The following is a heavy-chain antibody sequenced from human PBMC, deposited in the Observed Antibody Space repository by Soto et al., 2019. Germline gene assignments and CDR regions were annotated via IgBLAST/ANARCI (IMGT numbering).Heavy chain of an antibody. Sequence: SVKVSCKASGGTFSSYAISWVRQAPGQGLEWMGGIIPIFGTANYAQKFQGRVTITADKSTSTAYMGLSSLRSEDTAVYYCASQLERPLYFDYWGQGTLVTVSS. J-gene: IGHJ4*02. CDR2: IIPIFGTA. CDR1: GGTFSSYA. D-gene: IGHD1-1*01. V-gene: IGHV1-69*06. CDR3: ASQLERPLYFDY.